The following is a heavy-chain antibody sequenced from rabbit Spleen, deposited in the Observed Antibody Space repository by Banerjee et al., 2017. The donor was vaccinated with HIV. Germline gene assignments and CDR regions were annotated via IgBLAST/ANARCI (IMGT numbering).Heavy chain of an antibody. V-gene: IGHV1S40*01. CDR3: ARDGAGGSYFAL. CDR1: GFSFSSGYY. CDR2: INIATGKS. J-gene: IGHJ3*01. Sequence: QSLEESGGGLVKPGASLTLTCTASGFSFSSGYYGCWVRQAPGKGLEWITCINIATGKSVYASWVSGRFIMSRTSSTTVTLQMTSLTAADTATYFCARDGAGGSYFALWGQGTLVTVS. D-gene: IGHD8-1*01.